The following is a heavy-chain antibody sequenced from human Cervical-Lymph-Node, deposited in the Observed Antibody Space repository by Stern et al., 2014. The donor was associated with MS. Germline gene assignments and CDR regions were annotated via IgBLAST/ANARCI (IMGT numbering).Heavy chain of an antibody. D-gene: IGHD1-26*01. CDR1: GDTFSSYA. V-gene: IGHV1-69*06. Sequence: QLVHSGAEVKPPGSSVKVSCKASGDTFSSYAINWVRQAPGQGLDWMGGLTPVFATTNYAQKFQGGVTITAGNSTTTAYMELMTLRSEDTAVYYCARGGGLVGYFDYWGQGTLVSVSS. CDR2: LTPVFATT. CDR3: ARGGGLVGYFDY. J-gene: IGHJ4*02.